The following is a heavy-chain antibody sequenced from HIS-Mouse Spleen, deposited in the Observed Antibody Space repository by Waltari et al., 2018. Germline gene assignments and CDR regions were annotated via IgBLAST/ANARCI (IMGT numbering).Heavy chain of an antibody. J-gene: IGHJ2*01. D-gene: IGHD6-13*01. V-gene: IGHV4-39*07. CDR3: AREIPYSSSWYDWYFDL. Sequence: QLQLQESGPGLVQPSETLSLTCTVSGCSISSSSYYWRWIRQPPGKGLELIGSIDYSGSTYYNPSLKSRVTIAVDTSKNQFSLKLSSVTAADTAVYYCAREIPYSSSWYDWYFDLWGRGTLVTVSS. CDR2: IDYSGST. CDR1: GCSISSSSYY.